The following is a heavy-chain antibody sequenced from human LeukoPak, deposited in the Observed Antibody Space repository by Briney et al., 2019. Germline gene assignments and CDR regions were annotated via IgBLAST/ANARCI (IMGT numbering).Heavy chain of an antibody. CDR3: AKAAGGGTYSYGS. Sequence: GGSLRLSCAASGFTFTSYAMSWVRQAPGKGLEWVSGISSGGNTSYAGSVKGRFTISRDNSKNTLFLQLNSLRAEDTALYYCAKAAGGGTYSYGSWGQGTLVTVSS. D-gene: IGHD1-26*01. CDR2: ISSGGNT. CDR1: GFTFTSYA. V-gene: IGHV3-23*01. J-gene: IGHJ5*02.